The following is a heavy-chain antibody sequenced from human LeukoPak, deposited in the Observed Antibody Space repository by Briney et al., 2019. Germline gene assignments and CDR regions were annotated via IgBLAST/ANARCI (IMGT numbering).Heavy chain of an antibody. CDR1: VCTFTSYG. Sequence: ASVKVSCKASVCTFTSYGISWVRQAPGQGLEWMGWISAYNGNTNYAQKLQGRVTMTTDTSTSTAYMELRSLRSDDTAVYYCARDGYYYDSSGYYPFWYWGQGTLVTVSS. D-gene: IGHD3-22*01. V-gene: IGHV1-18*01. CDR2: ISAYNGNT. J-gene: IGHJ4*02. CDR3: ARDGYYYDSSGYYPFWY.